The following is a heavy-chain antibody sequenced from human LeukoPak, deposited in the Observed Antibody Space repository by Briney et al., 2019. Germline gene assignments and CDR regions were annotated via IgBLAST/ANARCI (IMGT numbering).Heavy chain of an antibody. D-gene: IGHD5-18*01. CDR2: ISGSGGST. J-gene: IGHJ4*02. V-gene: IGHV3-23*01. CDR1: GFTFSSYA. Sequence: PGGSLRLSRAASGFTFSSYAMSWVRQAPGKGLEWVSAISGSGGSTYYADSVKGRFTISRDNSKNTLYLQMNSLRAEDTAVYYCAKWTRDGYSYGLDYWGQGTLVTVSS. CDR3: AKWTRDGYSYGLDY.